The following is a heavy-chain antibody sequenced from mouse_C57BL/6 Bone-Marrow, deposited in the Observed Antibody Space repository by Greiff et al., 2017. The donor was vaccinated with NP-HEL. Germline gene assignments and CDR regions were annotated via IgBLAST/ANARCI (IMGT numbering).Heavy chain of an antibody. J-gene: IGHJ4*01. CDR2: ISSGGSYT. V-gene: IGHV5-6*01. Sequence: EVKLVESGGDLVKPGGSLKLSCAASGFTFSSYGMSWVRQTPDKRLEWAATISSGGSYTYYPDSVKGRFTISRDNAKNTLYLQMSSLKSEDTAMYYCARPGCFYAMDYWGQGTSVTVSS. CDR3: ARPGCFYAMDY. CDR1: GFTFSSYG.